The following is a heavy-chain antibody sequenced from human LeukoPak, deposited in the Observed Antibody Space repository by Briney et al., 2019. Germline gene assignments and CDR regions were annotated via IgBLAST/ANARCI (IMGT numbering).Heavy chain of an antibody. CDR3: AKGSRDTSGWYRDY. Sequence: GGSLRLSCTSSGFTFSSDAMTWVRQAPGKGLEWVSSISGSGDVTYYADSVKGRFTISRDNSKNTLYLQMNSLRAEDTAVYYCAKGSRDTSGWYRDYWGQGTLVTVSS. D-gene: IGHD6-19*01. CDR2: ISGSGDVT. CDR1: GFTFSSDA. J-gene: IGHJ4*02. V-gene: IGHV3-23*01.